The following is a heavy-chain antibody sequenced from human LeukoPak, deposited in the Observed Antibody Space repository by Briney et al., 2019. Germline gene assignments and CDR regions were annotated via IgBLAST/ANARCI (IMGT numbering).Heavy chain of an antibody. Sequence: SETLSLTCTVSGGSISSTSYYWGWIRQPPGKGLESIGSIYYSRSTYYSPSLKSRVTISVDTSKNQFSLKLTSVTAADTAVYYCARRKGFGEGYFDSWGQGTLVTVSS. CDR1: GGSISSTSYY. CDR3: ARRKGFGEGYFDS. V-gene: IGHV4-39*01. J-gene: IGHJ4*02. CDR2: IYYSRST. D-gene: IGHD3-10*01.